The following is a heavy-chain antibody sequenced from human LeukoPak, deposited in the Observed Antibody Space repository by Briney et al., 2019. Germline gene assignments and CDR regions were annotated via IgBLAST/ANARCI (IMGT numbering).Heavy chain of an antibody. Sequence: GGSLRLSCAASGFIFNSFWMSWVRQAPGKGLEWVANIKQDGSERYYVDSVKGRFTVSRDNAKNSLYLQMDSLRAEDTAVYYCAKDRSSTTSNILGYFDYWGQGVLVTVSS. D-gene: IGHD2/OR15-2a*01. V-gene: IGHV3-7*03. CDR2: IKQDGSER. CDR3: AKDRSSTTSNILGYFDY. CDR1: GFIFNSFW. J-gene: IGHJ4*02.